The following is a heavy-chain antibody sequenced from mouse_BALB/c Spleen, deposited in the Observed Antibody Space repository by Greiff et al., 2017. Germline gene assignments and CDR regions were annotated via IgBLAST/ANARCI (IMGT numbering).Heavy chain of an antibody. J-gene: IGHJ2*01. Sequence: VQLQQSGPELVKPGASVRISCKASGYTFTSYYIHWVKQRPGQGLEWIGWIYPGNVNTKYNEKFKGKATLTADKSSSTAYMQLSSLTSEDSAVYFCAREGPWYPYYWGQGTTLTVSS. CDR2: IYPGNVNT. V-gene: IGHV1S56*01. D-gene: IGHD2-1*01. CDR1: GYTFTSYY. CDR3: AREGPWYPYY.